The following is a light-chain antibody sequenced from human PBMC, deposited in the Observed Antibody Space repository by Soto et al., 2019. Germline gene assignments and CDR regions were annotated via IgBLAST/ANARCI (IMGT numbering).Light chain of an antibody. V-gene: IGLV1-40*01. Sequence: QSVLTQPPSVSGAPGQTVTISCSGTSSNFGAGYDAHRYQQLPGTAPKLLIYANSNRPSGVPDRFSGSKSGTSASLAITGLQAEDEADYYCQSYDNSLSGSRVFGGGTKLTVL. CDR1: SSNFGAGYD. CDR2: ANS. J-gene: IGLJ3*02. CDR3: QSYDNSLSGSRV.